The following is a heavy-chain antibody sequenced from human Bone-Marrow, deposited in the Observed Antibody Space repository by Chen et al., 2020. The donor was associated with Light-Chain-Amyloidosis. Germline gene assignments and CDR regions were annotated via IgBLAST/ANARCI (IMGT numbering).Heavy chain of an antibody. CDR1: GFTFSSYE. D-gene: IGHD1-1*01. Sequence: EVQLLESGGGLVQPGGSLRLSGAASGFTFSSYEMNWVRQAPGKGLEWVSYISSSGSTIYYADSVKGRFIISRDNAKNSLYLQMNSLRAEDTAVYYCARVGFYNWNVHNAFDIWGQGTMVTVSS. CDR2: ISSSGSTI. J-gene: IGHJ3*02. CDR3: ARVGFYNWNVHNAFDI. V-gene: IGHV3-48*03.